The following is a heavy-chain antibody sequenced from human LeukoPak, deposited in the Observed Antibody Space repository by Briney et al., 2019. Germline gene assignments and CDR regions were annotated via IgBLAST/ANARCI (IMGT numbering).Heavy chain of an antibody. J-gene: IGHJ4*02. CDR1: GYTFTGYY. Sequence: ASVKVSCKASGYTFTGYYMHWVRQAPGQGLEWMGWINPNSGGTNYAQEFQGRVTMTRDTSISTAYMELSRLRSDDTAVYYCARVGSIPLPSDYWGQGTLVTVSS. V-gene: IGHV1-2*02. D-gene: IGHD3-10*01. CDR3: ARVGSIPLPSDY. CDR2: INPNSGGT.